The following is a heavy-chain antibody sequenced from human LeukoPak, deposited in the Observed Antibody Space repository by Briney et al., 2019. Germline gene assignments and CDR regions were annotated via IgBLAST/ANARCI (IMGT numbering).Heavy chain of an antibody. CDR3: AKGRGSASCYGICYHYTMDV. J-gene: IGHJ6*02. V-gene: IGHV3-23*01. D-gene: IGHD2-2*01. CDR1: GFTFSNYA. CDR2: IRGSGGST. Sequence: PGGSLRPSFEASGFTFSNYAMTWVRQAPGKGLEWVPTIRGSGGSTYNADSVKGRFTISRDNSKNTLYLQMSSLRAEDTAVYFCAKGRGSASCYGICYHYTMDVWGQGTTVTVSS.